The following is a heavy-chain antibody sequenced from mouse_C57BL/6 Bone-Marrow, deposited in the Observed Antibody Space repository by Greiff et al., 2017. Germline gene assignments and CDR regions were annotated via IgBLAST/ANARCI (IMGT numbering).Heavy chain of an antibody. V-gene: IGHV1-81*01. CDR1: GYTFTSYG. J-gene: IGHJ3*01. CDR3: ARKGSGSSSAWFAY. D-gene: IGHD1-1*01. Sequence: VQVVESGAELARPGASVKLSCKASGYTFTSYGISWVKQRTGQGLEWIGEIYPRSGNTYYNEKFKGKATLTADKASSTAYMELRSPTSEDSAVYFCARKGSGSSSAWFAYWGQGTLVTVSA. CDR2: IYPRSGNT.